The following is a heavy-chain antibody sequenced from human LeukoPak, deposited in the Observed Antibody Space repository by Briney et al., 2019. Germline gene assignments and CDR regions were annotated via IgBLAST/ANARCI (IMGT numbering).Heavy chain of an antibody. Sequence: SVKVSCKASGGTFSSYAISWVRQAPGQGLEWMGRIIPILGIANYAQKFQGRVTITADKSTSTAYMELSSLRSEDTAVYYCARLTTVTPFDYWGQGTLVTVSS. D-gene: IGHD4-17*01. J-gene: IGHJ4*02. CDR2: IIPILGIA. CDR3: ARLTTVTPFDY. V-gene: IGHV1-69*04. CDR1: GGTFSSYA.